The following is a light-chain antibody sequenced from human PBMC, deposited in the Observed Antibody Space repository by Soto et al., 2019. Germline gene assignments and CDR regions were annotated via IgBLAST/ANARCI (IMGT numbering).Light chain of an antibody. Sequence: SYELTQPSSVSVSPGQTARITCSGDVLAKKYARWFQQKPGQAPVLVMYKDSERPSGIPERFSGSSSGTTVTLTISGAQVEDEADYYCYSAADNNLGVFGGGTKVTVL. V-gene: IGLV3-27*01. CDR1: VLAKKY. CDR2: KDS. CDR3: YSAADNNLGV. J-gene: IGLJ3*02.